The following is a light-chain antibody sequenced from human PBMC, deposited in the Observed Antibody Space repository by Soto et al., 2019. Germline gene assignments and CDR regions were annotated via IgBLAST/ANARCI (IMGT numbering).Light chain of an antibody. V-gene: IGLV2-18*01. J-gene: IGLJ3*02. Sequence: QSALTQPPSASGSPGQSVTISCTGTSSDIGAYTFVSWYQQHPGKAPKVMIYDVTNRPSGVPDRFSGSKSGNTPSLTIFGLQAEDEADYYCSLYTSSSTWVFGGGTKLTVL. CDR3: SLYTSSSTWV. CDR1: SSDIGAYTF. CDR2: DVT.